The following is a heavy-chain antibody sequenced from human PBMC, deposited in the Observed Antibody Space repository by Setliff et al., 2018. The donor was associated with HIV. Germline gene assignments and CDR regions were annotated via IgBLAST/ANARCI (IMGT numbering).Heavy chain of an antibody. J-gene: IGHJ4*02. D-gene: IGHD2-2*02. V-gene: IGHV3-48*04. Sequence: PGGSLRLSCAASGFTFSSYSMNWVRQAPGKGLEWVSYISRSATIIYYADSVKGRFTISRDNAKNSLYLQMNSLRAEATAVYYCAKKTASYTAGSWLHYWGQGTLVTVSS. CDR2: ISRSATII. CDR3: AKKTASYTAGSWLHY. CDR1: GFTFSSYS.